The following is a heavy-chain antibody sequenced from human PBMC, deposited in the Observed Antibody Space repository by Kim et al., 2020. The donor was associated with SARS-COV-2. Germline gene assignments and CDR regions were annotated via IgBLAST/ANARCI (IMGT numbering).Heavy chain of an antibody. J-gene: IGHJ4*02. CDR1: GYTFTGYY. Sequence: ASVKVSCKASGYTFTGYYMHWVRQAPGQRLEWRGRINPNSGGTNYAQKFQGRVTMTRDTSISTAYMELSRLRSDDTAVYYCAREAYRGPGNYWGQGTLVTVSS. V-gene: IGHV1-2*06. CDR3: AREAYRGPGNY. CDR2: INPNSGGT. D-gene: IGHD3-16*01.